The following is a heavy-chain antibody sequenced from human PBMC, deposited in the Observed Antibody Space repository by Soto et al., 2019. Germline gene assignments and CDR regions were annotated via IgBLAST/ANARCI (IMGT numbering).Heavy chain of an antibody. J-gene: IGHJ4*02. Sequence: EVQLLESGGGLVQPGGSLRLSCAASGFTFSNYAMSWVRQAPGKGLEWVSASSGGGGSTYYADSVEGRFTISRDNSKNTLYLQRNSLRAEDTAVYYCAKDQRGYYYAAGSYSQDPYFDYWGQGTLVTVSS. CDR2: SSGGGGST. V-gene: IGHV3-23*01. CDR1: GFTFSNYA. D-gene: IGHD3-10*01. CDR3: AKDQRGYYYAAGSYSQDPYFDY.